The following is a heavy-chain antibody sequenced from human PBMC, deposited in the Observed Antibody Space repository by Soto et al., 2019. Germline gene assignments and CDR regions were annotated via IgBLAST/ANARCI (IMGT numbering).Heavy chain of an antibody. D-gene: IGHD2-15*01. CDR2: ISGSGGST. V-gene: IGHV3-23*01. Sequence: PGGSLRLSCAASGFTFSSYAMSWVRQAPGEGLEWVSAISGSGGSTYYADSVKGRFTISRDNSKNTLYLQMNSLRAEDTAVYYCAKVRYCSGGSCYSGDYYYYGMDVWGQGTTVTVSS. CDR3: AKVRYCSGGSCYSGDYYYYGMDV. CDR1: GFTFSSYA. J-gene: IGHJ6*02.